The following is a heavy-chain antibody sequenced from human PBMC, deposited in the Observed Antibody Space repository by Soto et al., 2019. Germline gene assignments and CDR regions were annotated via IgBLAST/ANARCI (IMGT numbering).Heavy chain of an antibody. Sequence: GGSLRFSCAASGFTLSSNAISRVRQAPVKWLVLVASISGSCCSTYYVDFVKGRFTIFRDNSKNTLYLQINSLRAEDTAVYYCAKDEEIRYFDWLPIFGYWGQGS. CDR2: ISGSCCST. J-gene: IGHJ4*02. D-gene: IGHD3-9*01. V-gene: IGHV3-23*01. CDR3: AKDEEIRYFDWLPIFGY. CDR1: GFTLSSNA.